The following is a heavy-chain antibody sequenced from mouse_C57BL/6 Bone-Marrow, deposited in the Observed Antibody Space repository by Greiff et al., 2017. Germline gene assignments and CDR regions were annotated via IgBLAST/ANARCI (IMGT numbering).Heavy chain of an antibody. D-gene: IGHD2-12*01. V-gene: IGHV1-19*01. J-gene: IGHJ3*01. CDR2: INPYNGGT. CDR1: GYTFTDYY. CDR3: ARLRRGAWFAY. Sequence: VQLQQSGPVLVKPGASVKMSCKASGYTFTDYYMNWVKQSHGKSLEWIGVINPYNGGTSYNQKFKGKATLTVDKSSSTAYMELNSLTSEDSAVYYCARLRRGAWFAYWGQGTLVTVSA.